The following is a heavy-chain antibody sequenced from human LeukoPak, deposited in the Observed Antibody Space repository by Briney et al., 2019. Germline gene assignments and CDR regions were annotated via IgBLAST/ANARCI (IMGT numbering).Heavy chain of an antibody. V-gene: IGHV4-31*03. CDR3: ARGVPYYYDSSGYP. Sequence: PSETLSLTCTVSGGSISSGGYYWSWIRQHPGKGLEWIGYTYYSGSTYYNPSLKSRVTISVDTSKNQFSLKLSSVTAADTAVYYCARGVPYYYDSSGYPWGQGTLVTVSS. CDR1: GGSISSGGYY. D-gene: IGHD3-22*01. CDR2: TYYSGST. J-gene: IGHJ5*02.